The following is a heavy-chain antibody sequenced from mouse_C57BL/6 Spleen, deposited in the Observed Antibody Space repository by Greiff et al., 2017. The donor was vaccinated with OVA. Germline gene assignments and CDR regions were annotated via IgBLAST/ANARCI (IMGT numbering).Heavy chain of an antibody. J-gene: IGHJ4*01. Sequence: EVKLMESGPGLVKPSQSLSLTCSVTGYSITSGYYWNWIRQFPGNKLEWMGYISYDGSNNYNPSLKNRISITRDTSKNQFFLKLNSVTTEDTATYYCARDDYGGGAMDYWGQGTSVTVSS. CDR3: ARDDYGGGAMDY. D-gene: IGHD2-4*01. V-gene: IGHV3-6*01. CDR2: ISYDGSN. CDR1: GYSITSGYY.